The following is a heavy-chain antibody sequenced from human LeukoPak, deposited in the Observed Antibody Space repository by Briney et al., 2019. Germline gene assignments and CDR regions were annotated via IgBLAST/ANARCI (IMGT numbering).Heavy chain of an antibody. CDR2: ISGSGGST. CDR1: GFTFSSYA. J-gene: IGHJ6*03. Sequence: GGSLRLSCAASGFTFSSYATSWVRQAPGKGLEWVSAISGSGGSTYYADSVKGRFTISRDNSKNTLYLQMNSLRAEDTAVYYCATIAAAGTSSYYYYYMDVWGKGTTVTVSS. V-gene: IGHV3-23*01. D-gene: IGHD6-13*01. CDR3: ATIAAAGTSSYYYYYMDV.